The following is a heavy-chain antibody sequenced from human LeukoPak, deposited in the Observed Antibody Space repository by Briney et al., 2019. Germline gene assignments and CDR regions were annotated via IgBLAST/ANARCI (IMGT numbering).Heavy chain of an antibody. V-gene: IGHV3-23*01. Sequence: GGSLRLSCAASGFTFSSYAMSWVRQAPGKGLEWVSAISGSGGSTYYADSVKGRFTISRDNSKNTLYLQMNSLRAEDTAVYYCAKVNSGYDFWSSSNWDYWGQGTLVTVSS. CDR3: AKVNSGYDFWSSSNWDY. D-gene: IGHD3-3*01. CDR2: ISGSGGST. J-gene: IGHJ4*02. CDR1: GFTFSSYA.